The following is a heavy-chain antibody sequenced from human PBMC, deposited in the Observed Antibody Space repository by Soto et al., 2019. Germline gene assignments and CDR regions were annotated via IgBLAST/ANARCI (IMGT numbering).Heavy chain of an antibody. V-gene: IGHV3-74*01. J-gene: IGHJ5*02. CDR1: GFPFSHYW. CDR3: TSDTFGLSHT. D-gene: IGHD3-3*01. Sequence: GRSLRLSCAASGFPFSHYWMHWGRQTPGKGLVWVSRINPAGTITNYADSVEGRFTISRDNADRALFLQMNSLSAEDTAIYYCTSDTFGLSHTWGQGTMATVYS. CDR2: INPAGTIT.